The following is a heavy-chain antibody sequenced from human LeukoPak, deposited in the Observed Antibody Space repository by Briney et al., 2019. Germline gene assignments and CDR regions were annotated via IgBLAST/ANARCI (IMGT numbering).Heavy chain of an antibody. CDR2: ISGSGGST. J-gene: IGHJ3*02. CDR1: GFTFSSYA. D-gene: IGHD1-26*01. Sequence: GRSLRLSCAASGFTFSSYAMSWVRQAPGKGLEWVSAISGSGGSTYYADSVKGRFTISRDNSKNTLYLQMNSLRAEDTAVYYCAKTYSGSYYLDAFDIWGQGTMVTVSS. V-gene: IGHV3-23*01. CDR3: AKTYSGSYYLDAFDI.